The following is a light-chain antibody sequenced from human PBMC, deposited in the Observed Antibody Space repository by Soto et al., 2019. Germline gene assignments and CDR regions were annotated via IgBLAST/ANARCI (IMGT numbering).Light chain of an antibody. CDR3: QKYNNWPPWT. CDR1: QSVRSN. V-gene: IGKV3-15*01. Sequence: EIVMTQSPATLSVSPGERATLSCRASQSVRSNLAWFQQKPGQAPRLLIYGASTRAAGIPDRFSGTGSGTEFTLTLSSLQSEDFAVYFCQKYNNWPPWTFGQGTKVDIK. J-gene: IGKJ1*01. CDR2: GAS.